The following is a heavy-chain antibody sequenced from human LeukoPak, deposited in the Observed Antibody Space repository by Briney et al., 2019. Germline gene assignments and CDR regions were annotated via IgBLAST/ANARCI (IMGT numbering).Heavy chain of an antibody. Sequence: SETLSLTCTVSGGSISSHYWSWIRQPPGKGLEWIGYIYYSGSTNCNPSLKSRVTISVDTSKNQFSLKLSSVTAADTAVYYCAREGAPHFWSGYYWGNWFDPWGQGTLVTVSS. J-gene: IGHJ5*02. CDR3: AREGAPHFWSGYYWGNWFDP. V-gene: IGHV4-59*11. D-gene: IGHD3-3*02. CDR2: IYYSGST. CDR1: GGSISSHY.